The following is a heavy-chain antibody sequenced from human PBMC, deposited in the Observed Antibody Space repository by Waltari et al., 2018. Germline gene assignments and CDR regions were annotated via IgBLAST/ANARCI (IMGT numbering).Heavy chain of an antibody. CDR2: IKQSGKT. J-gene: IGHJ6*03. CDR1: GGPFHDFF. V-gene: IGHV4-34*01. Sequence: QVRIDQWGTGLLKPSETLSLSCAVYGGPFHDFFWAWVRQAPGTGLEGLGEIKQSGKTYSIPSLRGGVTLSDDPSKGQFSRGLRSVTAADTAVYYCARRNYCSSVTCYFDATSYYYYYMDVWGKGTALIVSS. D-gene: IGHD2-2*01. CDR3: ARRNYCSSVTCYFDATSYYYYYMDV.